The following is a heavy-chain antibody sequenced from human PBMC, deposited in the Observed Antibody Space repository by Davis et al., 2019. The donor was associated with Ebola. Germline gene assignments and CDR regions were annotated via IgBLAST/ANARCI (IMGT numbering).Heavy chain of an antibody. CDR3: LYGMDV. CDR2: ISWNSGSI. V-gene: IGHV3-9*01. CDR1: GLTFHDYS. Sequence: SLTLSCAASGLTFHDYSLHWVRQAPGKGLEWVSAISWNSGSIGYADSVKGRFTISRDNAKNSLYLQMNSLRAKDTAVYYCLYGMDVWGQGTTVTVSS. J-gene: IGHJ6*02.